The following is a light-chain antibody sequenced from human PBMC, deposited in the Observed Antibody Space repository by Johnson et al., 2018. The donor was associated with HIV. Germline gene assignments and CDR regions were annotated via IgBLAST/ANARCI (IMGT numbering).Light chain of an antibody. V-gene: IGLV1-51*01. J-gene: IGLJ1*01. CDR2: DNN. CDR3: GTWDSSLSAGV. CDR1: SSNIGNNY. Sequence: QSVLTQPPSVSAAPVQKVTISCSGSSSNIGNNYVSWYQQIPGRAPKLLIYDNNKRPSGIPDRFSGSKSGTSATLGITGLQTGDEADYYCGTWDSSLSAGVFGTGTKV.